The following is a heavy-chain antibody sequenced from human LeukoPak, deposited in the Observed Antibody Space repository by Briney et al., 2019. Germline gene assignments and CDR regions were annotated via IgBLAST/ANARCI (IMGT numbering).Heavy chain of an antibody. CDR3: AKGEIPPVPSYYDSSGSPFDY. CDR1: GFTFSSYG. Sequence: GGCLTLSCAASGFTFSSYGMHWVRQAPGGWLEWVAVIPYDGSNKYYADSVKGRFTISRDNSKNTLYLQMNSLRAEDTAVYYCAKGEIPPVPSYYDSSGSPFDYWGQGTLVTVSS. CDR2: IPYDGSNK. V-gene: IGHV3-30*18. J-gene: IGHJ4*02. D-gene: IGHD3-22*01.